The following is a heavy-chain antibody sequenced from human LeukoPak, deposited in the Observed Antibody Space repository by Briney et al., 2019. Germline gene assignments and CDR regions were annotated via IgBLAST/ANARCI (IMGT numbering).Heavy chain of an antibody. J-gene: IGHJ4*02. D-gene: IGHD3-10*01. V-gene: IGHV5-51*01. CDR1: GSLFTSYW. Sequence: PGASLQISCEGSGSLFTSYWIGGVRQLPGKGREGMGIIYPGDSDTKYSPSFQGQVTISADKSIRTAYLQWSSLKASDTAMYYCARHQALGFGEFIDYWGQGTLVTVSS. CDR3: ARHQALGFGEFIDY. CDR2: IYPGDSDT.